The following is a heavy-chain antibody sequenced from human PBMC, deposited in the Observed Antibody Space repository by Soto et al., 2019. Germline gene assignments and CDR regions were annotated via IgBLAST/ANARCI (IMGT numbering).Heavy chain of an antibody. V-gene: IGHV3-9*01. Sequence: EVQLVESGGGLIQPGRSLRLSCATSGFTFGDYAMHWVRQTPGKGLEWVSSISWNSGNIGYADSVKGRFTISIDNAKNSLYLQMNSLRAEDTALYYCTKDLISGLMITSGESWVCEWNYFDYWGQGVLVIVSS. CDR2: ISWNSGNI. CDR3: TKDLISGLMITSGESWVCEWNYFDY. J-gene: IGHJ4*02. D-gene: IGHD3-16*01. CDR1: GFTFGDYA.